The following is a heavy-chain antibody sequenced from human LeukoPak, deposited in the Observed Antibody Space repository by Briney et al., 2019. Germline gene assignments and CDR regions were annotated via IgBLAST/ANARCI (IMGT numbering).Heavy chain of an antibody. Sequence: GGSLRLSCAASGFMFSDYSMNWVRQAPGKGLEWISYVGISSGNTKYADSVKGRSTISGDSAKNSVYLQMNNLRVEDTALYYCARDHNYAFDNWGQGTLVTVSS. J-gene: IGHJ4*02. CDR1: GFMFSDYS. D-gene: IGHD4-11*01. CDR2: VGISSGNT. V-gene: IGHV3-48*04. CDR3: ARDHNYAFDN.